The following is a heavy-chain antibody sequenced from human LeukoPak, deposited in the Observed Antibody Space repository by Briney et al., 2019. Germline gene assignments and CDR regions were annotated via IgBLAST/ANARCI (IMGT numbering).Heavy chain of an antibody. J-gene: IGHJ4*02. D-gene: IGHD2-8*02. Sequence: ASVKVSCKASGYTFTTFEISWVPQTPGQGLESMGWVNPNSGDTGYAQQIQGRVNLTRNTAIATAYMELSSLKSEDTAVYYCARVDTGLTYWGQGTLIIVSS. CDR3: ARVDTGLTY. CDR1: GYTFTTFE. V-gene: IGHV1-8*02. CDR2: VNPNSGDT.